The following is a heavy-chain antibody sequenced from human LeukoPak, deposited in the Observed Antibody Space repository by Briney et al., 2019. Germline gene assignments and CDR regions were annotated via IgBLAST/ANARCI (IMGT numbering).Heavy chain of an antibody. V-gene: IGHV4-30-2*01. CDR2: IYHSGST. CDR3: ARALGITGTTFDY. J-gene: IGHJ4*02. Sequence: SETLSLTCAVSGGSISSGGYSWSWIRQPPGKGLEWIGYIYHSGSTYHNPSLKSRVTISVDTSKNQFSLKLSSVTAADTAVYYCARALGITGTTFDYWGQGTLVTVSS. CDR1: GGSISSGGYS. D-gene: IGHD1-7*01.